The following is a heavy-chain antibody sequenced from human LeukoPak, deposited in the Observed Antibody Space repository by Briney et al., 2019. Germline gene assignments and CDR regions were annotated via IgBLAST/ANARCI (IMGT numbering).Heavy chain of an antibody. J-gene: IGHJ5*02. CDR3: AKSGGVRFDP. D-gene: IGHD3-16*01. CDR2: ISGSGGST. CDR1: GFIFSSYG. Sequence: GGTLRLSCVASGFIFSSYGMSWVRQAPGKGLEWVSAISGSGGSTYYADSVKGRFTISRDNSKNTLYLQMNSLRAEDTAVYYCAKSGGVRFDPWGQGTLVTVSS. V-gene: IGHV3-23*01.